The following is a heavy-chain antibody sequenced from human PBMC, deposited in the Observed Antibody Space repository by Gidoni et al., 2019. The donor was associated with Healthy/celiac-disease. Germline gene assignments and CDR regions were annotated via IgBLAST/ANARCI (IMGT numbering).Heavy chain of an antibody. V-gene: IGHV3-23*01. J-gene: IGHJ4*02. CDR3: AKRTGSSGYYSYFDY. CDR2: ISGSGGST. CDR1: GFTFSSYA. Sequence: EVQLLESGGGLVQPGGSLRLSCAASGFTFSSYAMSWVRQAPGKGLEWVSAISGSGGSTYYADSLKGRFTISRDNSKNTLYLQMNSLRAEDTAVYYCAKRTGSSGYYSYFDYWGQGTLVTVSS. D-gene: IGHD3-22*01.